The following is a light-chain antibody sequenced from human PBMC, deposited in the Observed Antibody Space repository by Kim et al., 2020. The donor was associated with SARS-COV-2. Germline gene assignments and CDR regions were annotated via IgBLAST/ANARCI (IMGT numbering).Light chain of an antibody. J-gene: IGLJ2*01. CDR2: EVS. V-gene: IGLV2-8*01. CDR1: SSDVGGFNY. CDR3: SSFTGSNTLV. Sequence: QSALTQPPSASGSPGQSVTISCTGTSSDVGGFNYVSWHQQHPGKAPKVTIYEVSRRPSGVPDRFSGSKSGNTASLTVSGLQAEDEADYYCSSFTGSNTLVFGGGTQLTVL.